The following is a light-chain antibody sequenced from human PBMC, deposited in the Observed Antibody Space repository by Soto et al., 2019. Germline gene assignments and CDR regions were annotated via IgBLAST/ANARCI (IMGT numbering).Light chain of an antibody. V-gene: IGLV2-14*01. J-gene: IGLJ1*01. CDR1: SSDVGNYKY. CDR2: EVS. Sequence: QSVLTQPASVSGSPGQSITISCTGTSSDVGNYKYVSWHQQHPGKAPKLMIYEVSNRPSGVSNRFSGSKSGNTASLTISGLQAEDEPDYYCFSYTSSGTYVFGNGTKVTVL. CDR3: FSYTSSGTYV.